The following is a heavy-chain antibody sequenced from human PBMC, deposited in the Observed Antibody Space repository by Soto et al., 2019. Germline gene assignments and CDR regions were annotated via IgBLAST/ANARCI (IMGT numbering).Heavy chain of an antibody. CDR2: ISWNSDNI. CDR1: GFTFDDYA. Sequence: EVQLVESGGGLVQPGRSLRLSCAASGFTFDDYAMHWVRQAPWKGLEWVSGISWNSDNIVYADSVKGRFTISRDNAKNSLYLQMHSLRAEDTALYYCAKDLYSNYGDAFDIWGQGTMVTVSS. V-gene: IGHV3-9*01. J-gene: IGHJ3*02. CDR3: AKDLYSNYGDAFDI. D-gene: IGHD4-4*01.